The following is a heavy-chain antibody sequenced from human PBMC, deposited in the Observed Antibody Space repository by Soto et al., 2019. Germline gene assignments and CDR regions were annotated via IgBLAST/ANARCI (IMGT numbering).Heavy chain of an antibody. V-gene: IGHV4-28*03. CDR3: ARGLITGSHYSGGWYYFDS. Sequence: SETLSLTCAVSGYSISSSNWWGWIRQPPGKGLEWIGYIYYSGTTYYNPSLKSRVTMSVDTSNSQFSLELSSVTAADTAVYYCARGLITGSHYSGGWYYFDSWGQGTQVTVSS. J-gene: IGHJ4*02. D-gene: IGHD6-19*01. CDR1: GYSISSSNW. CDR2: IYYSGTT.